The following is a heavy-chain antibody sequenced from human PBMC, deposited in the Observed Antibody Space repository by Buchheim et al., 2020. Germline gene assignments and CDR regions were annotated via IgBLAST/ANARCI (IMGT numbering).Heavy chain of an antibody. J-gene: IGHJ4*02. CDR1: GYTFTDYS. Sequence: QVQLVQSGADVKKPGASVKVSCKASGYTFTDYSIHWVRQAPGQGLEWMGWINPNTGATNFAQKFQGRVTITRDASISTASMEVSTLRSDDTAIYYWATTAVDRRQLELNYWGQGSL. CDR2: INPNTGAT. D-gene: IGHD1-7*01. V-gene: IGHV1-2*02. CDR3: ATTAVDRRQLELNY.